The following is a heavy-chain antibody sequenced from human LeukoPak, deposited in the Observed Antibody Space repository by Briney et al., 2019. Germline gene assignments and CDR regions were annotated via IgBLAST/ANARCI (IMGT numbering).Heavy chain of an antibody. CDR2: FDPEDGET. CDR3: AAGSIAVAANDFDI. CDR1: GYTLTELS. J-gene: IGHJ3*02. D-gene: IGHD6-19*01. V-gene: IGHV1-24*01. Sequence: ASVKVSCTVSGYTLTELSMHWVRQAPGKGLEWMGGFDPEDGETIYAQKFQGRVTMTEDTSTDTAYMELSSLRSEDTAVYYCAAGSIAVAANDFDIWGQGTMVTVSS.